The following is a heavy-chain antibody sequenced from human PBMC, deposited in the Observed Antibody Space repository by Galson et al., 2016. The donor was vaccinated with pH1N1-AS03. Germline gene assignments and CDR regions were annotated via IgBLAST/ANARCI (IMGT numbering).Heavy chain of an antibody. CDR1: RFTFNDYN. Sequence: SLRLSCAASRFTFNDYNVHWVRQAPGKGLYWVAVISYDGSYTYYADSVKGRFTISRDNSKNTLYLQMNSLRAEDSALYYCARGARGAYFPYFDYWGQGTLVTVSS. CDR3: ARGARGAYFPYFDY. J-gene: IGHJ4*02. V-gene: IGHV3-30-3*01. D-gene: IGHD3-16*01. CDR2: ISYDGSYT.